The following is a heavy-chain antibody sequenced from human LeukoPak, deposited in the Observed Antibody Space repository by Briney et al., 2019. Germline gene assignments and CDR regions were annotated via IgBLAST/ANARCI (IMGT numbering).Heavy chain of an antibody. V-gene: IGHV3-21*01. Sequence: PGGSLRLSCEASGFTFSSYSIVLIRQAPGKGREWVASISSTSLYPYYADSVQGRFSVSRDNANNSAYLQMHSLRADDTAVYFCARGVRKVLKFIDFWGPGTMVAVSS. D-gene: IGHD3-10*01. CDR3: ARGVRKVLKFIDF. CDR1: GFTFSSYS. CDR2: ISSTSLYP. J-gene: IGHJ4*02.